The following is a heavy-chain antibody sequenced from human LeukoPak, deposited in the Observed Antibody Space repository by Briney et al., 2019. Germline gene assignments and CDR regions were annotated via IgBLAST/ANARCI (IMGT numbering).Heavy chain of an antibody. J-gene: IGHJ5*01. CDR3: TRGMTYYYDSTGYFGDS. V-gene: IGHV3-7*01. CDR1: GFSFSSYL. CDR2: VKQDGSET. Sequence: GGSLRLSCVGSGFSFSSYLMSWVRQAPGKGLEWVANVKQDGSETYYVDSVKGRFTIARDNAKNSLFLQMNSLRVDDRALYYCTRGMTYYYDSTGYFGDSWGQGTLVTVSS. D-gene: IGHD3-22*01.